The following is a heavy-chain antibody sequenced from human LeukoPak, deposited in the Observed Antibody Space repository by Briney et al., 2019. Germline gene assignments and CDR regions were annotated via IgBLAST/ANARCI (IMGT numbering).Heavy chain of an antibody. CDR3: ARGKDLYYDSSGFDY. CDR1: GYSITSGHY. V-gene: IGHV4-38-2*02. D-gene: IGHD3-22*01. Sequence: SETLSLTCTVSGYSITSGHYWGWIRQPPGKGLEWIGNIYHSGSTYYNPSLKSRLTILVDTSKNQFSLKLSSVTAADTAVYYCARGKDLYYDSSGFDYWGQGTLVTVSS. J-gene: IGHJ4*02. CDR2: IYHSGST.